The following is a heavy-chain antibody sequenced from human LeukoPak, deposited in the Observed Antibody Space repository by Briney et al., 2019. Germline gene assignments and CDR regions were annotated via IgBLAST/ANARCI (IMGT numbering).Heavy chain of an antibody. CDR2: ISGSGGST. D-gene: IGHD1-26*01. CDR3: AKDKGALDGSYYDY. V-gene: IGHV3-23*01. J-gene: IGHJ4*02. Sequence: GGSLRLSCAASGFTFSSYVMSWVRQAPGKGLEWVSTISGSGGSTYYADSVKGRFTISRDKSKNTLFLQMNSLRAEDTAVYYCAKDKGALDGSYYDYWGQGTLVTVSS. CDR1: GFTFSSYV.